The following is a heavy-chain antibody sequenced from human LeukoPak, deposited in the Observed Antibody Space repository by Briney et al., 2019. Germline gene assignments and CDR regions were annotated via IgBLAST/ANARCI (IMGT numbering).Heavy chain of an antibody. Sequence: ASVNVSCKASGYTFIDSFMHWVRQAPGQGPEWMGWINPISGDTNYAQKFQGRLTLTRDTSISTAYMELTRLRFDDTAMYYCARDLAWGSGYDLDYWGLGTLVIVSS. D-gene: IGHD5-12*01. V-gene: IGHV1-2*02. CDR3: ARDLAWGSGYDLDY. CDR1: GYTFIDSF. J-gene: IGHJ4*01. CDR2: INPISGDT.